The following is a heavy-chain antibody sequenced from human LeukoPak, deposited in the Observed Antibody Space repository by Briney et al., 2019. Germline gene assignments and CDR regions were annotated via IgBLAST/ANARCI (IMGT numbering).Heavy chain of an antibody. CDR1: GGSISGGGYY. CDR3: ASSHPLGSNNDYYTPFDY. V-gene: IGHV4-61*08. D-gene: IGHD3-3*01. J-gene: IGHJ4*02. Sequence: PSQTLSLTCTVSGGSISGGGYYWSWIRQPPGKGLEWIGYMYYSGSTNYNPSLKSRVTISVDTSKNQFSLKLSSVTAADTAVYYCASSHPLGSNNDYYTPFDYWGQGTLVTVSS. CDR2: MYYSGST.